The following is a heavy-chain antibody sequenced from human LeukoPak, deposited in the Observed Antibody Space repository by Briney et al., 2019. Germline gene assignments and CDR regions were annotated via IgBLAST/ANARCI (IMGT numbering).Heavy chain of an antibody. Sequence: SETLSLTCTVSGGSISSGSYYWSWIRQPAGKGLEWIGRIYTSGTTNYNPSLKSRVIISVDTSKNQFSLKLNSVTAADTAVYYCARYFQYYYDSSGYSDAFDIWGQGTMVTVSS. V-gene: IGHV4-61*02. CDR3: ARYFQYYYDSSGYSDAFDI. D-gene: IGHD3-22*01. CDR2: IYTSGTT. CDR1: GGSISSGSYY. J-gene: IGHJ3*02.